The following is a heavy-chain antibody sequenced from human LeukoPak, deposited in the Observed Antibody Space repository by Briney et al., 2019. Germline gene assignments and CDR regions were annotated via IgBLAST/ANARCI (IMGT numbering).Heavy chain of an antibody. CDR2: IYYSGST. Sequence: SETLSLTCTVSGGSISSSSYYWGWIRQPPGKGLEWIGSIYYSGSTYYNPSLKSRVTISVDTSKNQFSLKLSSVTAADTAVYYCARRDFDWLSSHFDYWGQGTLVTVSS. D-gene: IGHD3-9*01. V-gene: IGHV4-39*07. CDR3: ARRDFDWLSSHFDY. CDR1: GGSISSSSYY. J-gene: IGHJ4*02.